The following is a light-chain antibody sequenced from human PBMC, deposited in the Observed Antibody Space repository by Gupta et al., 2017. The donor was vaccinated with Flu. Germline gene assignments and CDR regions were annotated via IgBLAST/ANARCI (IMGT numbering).Light chain of an antibody. CDR1: ESVFYSFNNKTY. CDR3: QQYYSTPLT. V-gene: IGKV4-1*01. CDR2: WAS. Sequence: DIVMTQSPDPLAVSLGESATIYCKSSESVFYSFNNKTYLDWYQQKPGQPPKVLIYWASTRETGVPDRFSGSGFGKDFTLTISSLQAEDVAVYYCQQYYSTPLTFGQGTKVEIK. J-gene: IGKJ1*01.